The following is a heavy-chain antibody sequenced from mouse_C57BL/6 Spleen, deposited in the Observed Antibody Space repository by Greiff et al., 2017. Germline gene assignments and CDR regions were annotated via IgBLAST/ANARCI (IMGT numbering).Heavy chain of an antibody. J-gene: IGHJ4*01. CDR1: GFTFTDYY. V-gene: IGHV7-3*01. CDR2: IRNKANGYTT. D-gene: IGHD2-4*01. Sequence: EVKLMESGGGLVQPGGSLSLSCAASGFTFTDYYMSWVRQPPGKALEWLGFIRNKANGYTTEYSASVKGRFTISRDNSQSILYLQMNALRAEDSATYYCARYESYDYYYYAMDYWGQGTSVTVSS. CDR3: ARYESYDYYYYAMDY.